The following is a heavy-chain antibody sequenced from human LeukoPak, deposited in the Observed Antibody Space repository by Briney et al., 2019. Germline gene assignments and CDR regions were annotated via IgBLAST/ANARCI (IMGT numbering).Heavy chain of an antibody. CDR2: INSDGSST. J-gene: IGHJ6*02. V-gene: IGHV3-74*01. CDR3: ASSTMVRGVITPYYGMDV. D-gene: IGHD3-10*01. Sequence: GGSLRLSCAASGFTFSSYWMHWVRQAPGKGLVWVSRINSDGSSTTYADSVKGRFTISRDNAKNTLYLQMNSLRAEDTAVYYCASSTMVRGVITPYYGMDVWGQGTTVTVSS. CDR1: GFTFSSYW.